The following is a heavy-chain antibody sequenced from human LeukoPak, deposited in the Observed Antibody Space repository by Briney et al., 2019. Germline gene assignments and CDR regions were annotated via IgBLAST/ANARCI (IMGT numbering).Heavy chain of an antibody. Sequence: PGGSLRLSCAASGFTFSDYYINWIRQAPGKGLEWVSYISSSGSTIYYADSVKGRFTISRDNAKNSLYLQMNSLRAEDTAVYYCTREGTDYGDYLNWFDPWGQGTLVTVSS. CDR3: TREGTDYGDYLNWFDP. J-gene: IGHJ5*02. CDR2: ISSSGSTI. D-gene: IGHD4-17*01. V-gene: IGHV3-11*01. CDR1: GFTFSDYY.